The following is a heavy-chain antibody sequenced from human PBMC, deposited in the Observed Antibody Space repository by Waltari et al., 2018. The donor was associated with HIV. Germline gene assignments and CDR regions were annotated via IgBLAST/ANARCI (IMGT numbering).Heavy chain of an antibody. CDR2: IYYSGST. D-gene: IGHD3-22*01. CDR3: ARTPIYYDQWGRRFDI. J-gene: IGHJ3*02. CDR1: GASLSSYS. Sequence: QVQLQESGPGLVKPSATLSLTCTVSGASLSSYSWSWIRQPPGRGLEWIGYIYYSGSTNYNPSLKSRVTISVDTSKNQFSLKLSSVTAADTAVYYCARTPIYYDQWGRRFDIWGQGTMVTVSS. V-gene: IGHV4-59*01.